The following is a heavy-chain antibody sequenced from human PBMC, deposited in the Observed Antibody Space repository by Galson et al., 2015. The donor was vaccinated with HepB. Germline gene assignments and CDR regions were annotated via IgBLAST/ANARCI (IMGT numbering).Heavy chain of an antibody. J-gene: IGHJ4*02. CDR2: IWYDGSIK. Sequence: SLRLSCAASGFPFSRYWMSWARQAPGKGLEWVAMIWYDGSIKYYKDSVRGRVTVSRDNSRNTVYLQMSGLRAEDTAVYYCARDFGFGLDYWGQGTLVTVSS. CDR3: ARDFGFGLDY. CDR1: GFPFSRYW. V-gene: IGHV3-33*07. D-gene: IGHD3-10*01.